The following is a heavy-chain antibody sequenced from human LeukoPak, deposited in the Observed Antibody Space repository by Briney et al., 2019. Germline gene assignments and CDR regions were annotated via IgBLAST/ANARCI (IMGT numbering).Heavy chain of an antibody. CDR1: GYSFSSYW. CDR3: ARPGGYYNDFFDY. J-gene: IGHJ4*02. CDR2: IYPADSDT. Sequence: GESLKISCKGSGYSFSSYWIAWVRPMPGKGLEWMGIIYPADSDTRYSPSFQGQVTISADKSTTTAYLQWSSLKASDTAMYYCARPGGYYNDFFDYWGQGTLVTVSS. V-gene: IGHV5-51*01. D-gene: IGHD3-3*01.